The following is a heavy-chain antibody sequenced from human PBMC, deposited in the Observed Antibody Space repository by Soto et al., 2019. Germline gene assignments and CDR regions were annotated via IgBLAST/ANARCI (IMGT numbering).Heavy chain of an antibody. CDR2: ISSNGGST. CDR1: GFTFSSYA. V-gene: IGHV3-64*01. J-gene: IGHJ6*03. D-gene: IGHD3-3*01. CDR3: ARGQVASYYDFWSGYPLHYMDV. Sequence: VQLVESGGGLVQPGGSLRLSCAASGFTFSSYAMHWVRQAPGKGLEYVSAISSNGGSTYYANSVKGRFTISRDNSKNTLYLQMGSLRAEDMAVYYCARGQVASYYDFWSGYPLHYMDVWGKGTTVTVSS.